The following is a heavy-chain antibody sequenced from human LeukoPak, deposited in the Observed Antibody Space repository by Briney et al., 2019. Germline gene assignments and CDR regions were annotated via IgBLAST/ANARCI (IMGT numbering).Heavy chain of an antibody. CDR2: IIPIFGTA. CDR3: ARDSTNQLRFLEWYDRGPIDY. J-gene: IGHJ4*02. V-gene: IGHV1-69*13. CDR1: GGTFSSYA. Sequence: SVKVSCKASGGTFSSYAISWVRQAPGQGLEWMGGIIPIFGTANYAQKFQGRVTITADESTSTAYMELSSLRSEDTAVYYCARDSTNQLRFLEWYDRGPIDYWGQGTLVTVSS. D-gene: IGHD3-3*01.